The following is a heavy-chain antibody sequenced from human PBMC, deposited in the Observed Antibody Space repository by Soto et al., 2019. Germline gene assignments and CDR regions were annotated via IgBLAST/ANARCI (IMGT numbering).Heavy chain of an antibody. D-gene: IGHD7-27*01. CDR2: IYWDDDK. V-gene: IGHV2-5*02. Sequence: QITLKESGPTLVKPTQTLTLTCTFSGFSLSTSGVGVGWIRQPPGKALQCLSLIYWDDDKRYSPSLKSRLTITKDTSKNQVVITMTNMDPVDTATYYCAHSLIPNWGSRGAFDYWGQGTLVTVSS. CDR3: AHSLIPNWGSRGAFDY. J-gene: IGHJ4*02. CDR1: GFSLSTSGVG.